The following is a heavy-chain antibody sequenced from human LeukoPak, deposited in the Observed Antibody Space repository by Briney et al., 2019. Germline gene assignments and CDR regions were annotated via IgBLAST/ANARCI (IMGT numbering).Heavy chain of an antibody. D-gene: IGHD3-3*01. V-gene: IGHV3-21*01. CDR1: GFTFSSYS. CDR2: ISSSSSYI. J-gene: IGHJ6*02. CDR3: AILSITIFGGDYYYYGMDV. Sequence: AGGSLRLSCAASGFTFSSYSMNWVRQAPGKGLEWVSSISSSSSYIYYADSVKGRFTISRDNAKNSLYLQMNSLRAEDTAVYYCAILSITIFGGDYYYYGMDVWGQGTTVTVSS.